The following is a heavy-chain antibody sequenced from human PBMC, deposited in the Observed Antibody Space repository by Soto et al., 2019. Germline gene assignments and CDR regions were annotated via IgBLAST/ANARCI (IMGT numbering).Heavy chain of an antibody. V-gene: IGHV4-31*03. J-gene: IGHJ4*02. Sequence: QVQLQESGPGLVKPSQTLSLTCTVSGDSIKSGGHYWSWIRQHPGKGLEWIGHINFSGGTYYNPPLKTRLAISLDRSKNQFSLRLTSVTAADTARYYCARLGAVPAAQGDSWGQGTLVTVSS. CDR2: INFSGGT. CDR3: ARLGAVPAAQGDS. CDR1: GDSIKSGGHY. D-gene: IGHD2-15*01.